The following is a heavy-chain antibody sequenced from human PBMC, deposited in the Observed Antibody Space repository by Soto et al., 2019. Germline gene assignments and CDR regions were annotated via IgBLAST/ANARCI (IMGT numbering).Heavy chain of an antibody. J-gene: IGHJ5*02. V-gene: IGHV6-1*01. D-gene: IGHD1-26*01. CDR3: ARDRRSGTYNYNWFDP. CDR2: TYYRSRWYS. Sequence: SQTLSLTCAISGDSVSINSAAWNLIRQSPSRGLEWLGRTYYRSRWYSDYAGSLKSRITINPDTSSNQFSLQLHSVTPEDTAVYYCARDRRSGTYNYNWFDPWGQGTLVTVSS. CDR1: GDSVSINSAA.